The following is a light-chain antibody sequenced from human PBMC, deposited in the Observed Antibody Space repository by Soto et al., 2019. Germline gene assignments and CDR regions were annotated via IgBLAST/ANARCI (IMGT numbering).Light chain of an antibody. Sequence: QSALTQPASVSGSPGQSITISCTGTSSDVGSYNLVSWYQQHPGKAPKLMIYEGSKRPSGVSNRFSGSKSGNTASLTISGLQAEDEADYYCSSYEGSSNVFGNGTRSPS. CDR1: SSDVGSYNL. V-gene: IGLV2-14*02. CDR2: EGS. CDR3: SSYEGSSNV. J-gene: IGLJ1*01.